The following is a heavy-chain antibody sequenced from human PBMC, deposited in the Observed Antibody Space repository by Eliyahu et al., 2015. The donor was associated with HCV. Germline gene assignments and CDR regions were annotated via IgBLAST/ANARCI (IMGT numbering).Heavy chain of an antibody. Sequence: QVQLQESGPGLVKPSEPLSLTCXVSGGSIPTYYWRWLRQPPGKGLXWXGYIHSSGXTNYNPXLKSRVTISVDTSKNQFSLNLTSVTAADTAVYYCASGGGGIAVAGTGGWFDPWGQGTLVTVSS. J-gene: IGHJ5*02. D-gene: IGHD6-19*01. V-gene: IGHV4-59*01. CDR3: ASGGGGIAVAGTGGWFDP. CDR1: GGSIPTYY. CDR2: IHSSGXT.